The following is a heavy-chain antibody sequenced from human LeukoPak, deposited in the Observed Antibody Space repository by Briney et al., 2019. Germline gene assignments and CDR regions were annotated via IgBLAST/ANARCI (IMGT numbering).Heavy chain of an antibody. D-gene: IGHD2-2*01. CDR2: INAGSGNT. J-gene: IGHJ6*02. V-gene: IGHV1-3*01. CDR3: ARDQRVCSSTSCYYYYGMDV. CDR1: GYTFTSYA. Sequence: GASVKVSCKASGYTFTSYAMHWVRQAPGQRLEWMGWINAGSGNTKYSQKFQGRVTITRDTSASTAYMELSSLRSEDTAVYYCARDQRVCSSTSCYYYYGMDVWGQGTTVTVSS.